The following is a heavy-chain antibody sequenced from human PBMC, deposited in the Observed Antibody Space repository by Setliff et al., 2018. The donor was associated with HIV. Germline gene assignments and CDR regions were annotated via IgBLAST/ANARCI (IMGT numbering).Heavy chain of an antibody. D-gene: IGHD1-26*01. J-gene: IGHJ3*02. CDR2: IYRDGAT. CDR3: ALRQRGGLVGAGNAFDI. V-gene: IGHV3-53*01. Sequence: HPGGSLRLSCAASGFTVSDNYMSWVRQAPGKGLEWVSVIYRDGATYYADSVKGRFTISRDTAKNTVYLQMNSLTSEDTAKYYCALRQRGGLVGAGNAFDIWGQGTMVTVSS. CDR1: GFTVSDNY.